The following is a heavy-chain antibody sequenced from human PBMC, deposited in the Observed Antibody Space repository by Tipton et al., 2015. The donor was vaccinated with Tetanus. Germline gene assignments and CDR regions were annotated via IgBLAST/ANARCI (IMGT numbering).Heavy chain of an antibody. Sequence: SLRLSCADTGFRFSPDWMGWVRQAAGKGLEWVAHINRDGSEKACADAVQGRFSISRDSAKNSLSLQMNSLRAEDTAVYYCARYLFAYGMDVWGQGTTVTVSS. CDR3: ARYLFAYGMDV. J-gene: IGHJ6*02. CDR1: GFRFSPDW. V-gene: IGHV3-7*03. CDR2: INRDGSEK.